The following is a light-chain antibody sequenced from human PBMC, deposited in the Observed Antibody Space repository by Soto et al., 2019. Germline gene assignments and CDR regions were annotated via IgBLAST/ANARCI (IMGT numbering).Light chain of an antibody. CDR3: QARNNYPIT. V-gene: IGKV1-9*01. CDR2: TAS. CDR1: QGISSY. Sequence: DIQLTQSPSFLSASVGDGITITCRASQGISSYLAWYQQKPGKAPKLLIHTASTLQSGVPSRFSGSGDGTEFTLTISSLQPEDFATSYCQARNNYPITIGQGTRLEIK. J-gene: IGKJ5*01.